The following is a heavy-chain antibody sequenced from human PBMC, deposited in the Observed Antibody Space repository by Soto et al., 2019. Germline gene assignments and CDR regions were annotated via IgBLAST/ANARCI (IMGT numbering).Heavy chain of an antibody. D-gene: IGHD4-17*01. CDR2: INHSGST. J-gene: IGHJ6*02. CDR3: ATIQKVDYGHEHYYNGMDV. CDR1: GGSFSGYY. Sequence: PWETLSLTCAVYGGSFSGYYWRWIRQPPGKGLEWIAEINHSGSTNYYPSLKSGVTISFGTSKNQFSLKLSSVTAADTAVYYCATIQKVDYGHEHYYNGMDVWGQGTTVTVSS. V-gene: IGHV4-34*01.